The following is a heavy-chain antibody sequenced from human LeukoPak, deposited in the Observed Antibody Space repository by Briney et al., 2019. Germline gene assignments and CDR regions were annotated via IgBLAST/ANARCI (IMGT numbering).Heavy chain of an antibody. J-gene: IGHJ4*02. D-gene: IGHD1-14*01. Sequence: GGSLRLSCAVSGFAFDDYAMHWVRQAPGKGLEWVSLISGDGATTYYADSVKGRFTISRDNSRNSLYLQMNSLRTEDTALYYCAKTPPSYGRWGQGTLVTVSS. CDR2: ISGDGATT. V-gene: IGHV3-43*02. CDR3: AKTPPSYGR. CDR1: GFAFDDYA.